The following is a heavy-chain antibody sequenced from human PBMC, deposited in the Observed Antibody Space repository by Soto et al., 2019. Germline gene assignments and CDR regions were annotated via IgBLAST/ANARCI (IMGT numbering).Heavy chain of an antibody. CDR2: ISGSGGST. Sequence: GGSLRLSCAASGFTFSSCAMSWVRQAPGKGLEWVSTISGSGGSTYFADSVKGRFTISRDNPKNTLYLQMNSLRAEDTAVYYCAKDVWSSRPPGMDVWGQGTTVTVSS. D-gene: IGHD2-21*01. CDR1: GFTFSSCA. V-gene: IGHV3-23*01. CDR3: AKDVWSSRPPGMDV. J-gene: IGHJ6*01.